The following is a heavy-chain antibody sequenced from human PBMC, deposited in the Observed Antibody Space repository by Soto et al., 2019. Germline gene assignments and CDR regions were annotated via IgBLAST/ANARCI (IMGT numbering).Heavy chain of an antibody. Sequence: SETLSLTCTVSGGSMSSYYWSWIRQPPGKGLEWIGYIYYSGSTNYNPSLKSRVTISVDTSKNQFSLKLSSVTAEDTAVYYCASPPIVATIVNYYYGMDVWGQGTTVTVSS. CDR3: ASPPIVATIVNYYYGMDV. D-gene: IGHD5-12*01. V-gene: IGHV4-59*01. CDR1: GGSMSSYY. J-gene: IGHJ6*02. CDR2: IYYSGST.